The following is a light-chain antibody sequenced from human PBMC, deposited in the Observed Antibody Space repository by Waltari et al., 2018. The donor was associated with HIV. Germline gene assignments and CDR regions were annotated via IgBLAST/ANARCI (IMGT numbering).Light chain of an antibody. J-gene: IGLJ1*01. V-gene: IGLV2-23*02. CDR3: CSYAGSSTYV. CDR1: SSDVGSYNL. CDR2: EVS. Sequence: QSALPQPASVSGSPGQSITISCTGPSSDVGSYNLVSWYRQHPGKAPKLMIYEVSKRPSGVSNRFSGSKSGNTASLTISGLQAEDEADYYCCSYAGSSTYVFGTGTKVTVL.